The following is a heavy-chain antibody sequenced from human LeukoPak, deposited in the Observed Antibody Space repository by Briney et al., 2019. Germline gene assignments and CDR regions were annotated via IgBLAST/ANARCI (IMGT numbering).Heavy chain of an antibody. D-gene: IGHD3-10*01. CDR2: MNPNNGNT. V-gene: IGHV1-8*01. CDR1: GFTFTSYD. J-gene: IGHJ5*02. CDR3: VRDGEGVAISVNYWFDP. Sequence: ASVKVCCKDSGFTFTSYDINWVRQASGQGLEWMGWMNPNNGNTGYAQKFQGRVTMTRDTSISTAYMELRGLRSEDTAAYYCVRDGEGVAISVNYWFDPWGQGTLVTVSS.